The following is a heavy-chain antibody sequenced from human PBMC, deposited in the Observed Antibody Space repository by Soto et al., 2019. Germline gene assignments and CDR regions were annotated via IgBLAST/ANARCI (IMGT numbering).Heavy chain of an antibody. J-gene: IGHJ3*01. V-gene: IGHV3-23*01. D-gene: IGHD3-16*01. CDR3: AKNGDFDYDAFDV. Sequence: GGSLRLSCAASDSTIRRYAMSCGRQAPGKGLEWVSGITGNSARIYYADSVKGRLSISRDNSKNTLYLQMDTLRAEDTAVYYCAKNGDFDYDAFDVCGQGTVVTVSS. CDR1: DSTIRRYA. CDR2: ITGNSARI.